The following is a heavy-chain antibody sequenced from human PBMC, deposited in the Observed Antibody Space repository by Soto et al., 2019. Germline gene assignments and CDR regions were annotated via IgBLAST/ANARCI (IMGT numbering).Heavy chain of an antibody. Sequence: GSLRLSCEASGFTFSKFDMHWVRQPTGKGLEWVSTIGISGDTYYAVSVKGRFTISRDNAKNSLSLQMNSLRAGDTALYFCARGQEVGAHFFDSWGQGTQVTVSS. J-gene: IGHJ4*02. D-gene: IGHD2-15*01. CDR1: GFTFSKFD. CDR2: IGISGDT. V-gene: IGHV3-13*04. CDR3: ARGQEVGAHFFDS.